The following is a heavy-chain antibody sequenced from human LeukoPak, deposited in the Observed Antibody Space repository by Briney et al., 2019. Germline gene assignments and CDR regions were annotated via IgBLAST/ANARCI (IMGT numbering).Heavy chain of an antibody. CDR3: ARGSFLITFGGLIV. CDR2: IGSSNTI. V-gene: IGHV3-11*04. CDR1: GFTFSDYY. D-gene: IGHD3-16*02. J-gene: IGHJ4*02. Sequence: GGSLRLSCAASGFTFSDYYMSWIRQAPGKGLEWLSYIGSSNTIYSADSVKGRFTISRDNAKNSLYLQMNSLRAEDTAVYYCARGSFLITFGGLIVWGQGTLVTVSS.